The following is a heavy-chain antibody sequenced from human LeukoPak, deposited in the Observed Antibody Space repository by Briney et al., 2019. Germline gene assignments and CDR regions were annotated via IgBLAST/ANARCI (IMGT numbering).Heavy chain of an antibody. Sequence: PGESLRLSCAASGFTFSNYGMHWVRQAPGKGLEWVAAIQYDGSKTYYADSVKGRLTISRDNSKNTVYLQMNSLRGEDTAVYYCARDNCGSPSCYDYWGQGTLVTVSS. CDR2: IQYDGSKT. J-gene: IGHJ4*02. CDR1: GFTFSNYG. V-gene: IGHV3-33*05. D-gene: IGHD2-2*01. CDR3: ARDNCGSPSCYDY.